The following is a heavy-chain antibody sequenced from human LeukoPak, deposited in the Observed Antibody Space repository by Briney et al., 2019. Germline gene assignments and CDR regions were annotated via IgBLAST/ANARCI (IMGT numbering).Heavy chain of an antibody. V-gene: IGHV2-5*01. J-gene: IGHJ4*02. D-gene: IGHD4-17*01. CDR1: GFSLSRNAMG. CDR2: IFWNGDK. CDR3: AHSYGDDPNIS. Sequence: SGPTLVNPTQTLTLTCTFSGFSLSRNAMGVGWIRQPPGKALEWLALIFWNGDKRFSSSLKSRLTITKDTSKKQVVLTMTNMDPVDTATYYCAHSYGDDPNISWGQGTLVTVSS.